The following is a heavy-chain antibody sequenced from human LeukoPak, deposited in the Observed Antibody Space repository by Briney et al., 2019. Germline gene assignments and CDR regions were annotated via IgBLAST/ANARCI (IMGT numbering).Heavy chain of an antibody. J-gene: IGHJ4*02. CDR2: ISYDGSNK. CDR1: GFTFSSYA. Sequence: GGSLRLSCAASGFTFSSYAMHWVRQAPGNGLEWVAVISYDGSNKYYADSAKGRFTISRDNSKNTLYLQMNSLRAEDTAVYYCARDRWHYYDSSGYYWLDYWGQGTLVTVSS. CDR3: ARDRWHYYDSSGYYWLDY. D-gene: IGHD3-22*01. V-gene: IGHV3-30*04.